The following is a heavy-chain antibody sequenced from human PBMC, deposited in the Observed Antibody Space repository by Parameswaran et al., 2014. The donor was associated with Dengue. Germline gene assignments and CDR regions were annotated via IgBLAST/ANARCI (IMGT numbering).Heavy chain of an antibody. CDR2: SSLSFGTS. J-gene: IGHJ4*02. Sequence: WVRQAPGQGLQWMGGSSLSFGTSIYAQEFQGRVTITADEPTSTAYMELSSLTSEDTALYYCARKLAYYYGSANEAPPNHFDLWGQGTLVTVSS. CDR3: ARKLAYYYGSANEAPPNHFDL. V-gene: IGHV1-69*01. D-gene: IGHD3-10*01.